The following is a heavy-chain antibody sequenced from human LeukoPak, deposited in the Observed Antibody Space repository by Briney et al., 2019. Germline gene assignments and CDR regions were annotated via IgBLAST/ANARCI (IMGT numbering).Heavy chain of an antibody. CDR3: ARWFGELAGRSHYYYYMDG. J-gene: IGHJ6*03. D-gene: IGHD3-10*01. CDR2: ISSSGNTI. Sequence: GRSLRLACAASGFTFSDYYMSWIRQAPGKGLEWVSYISSSGNTIYYAEHVKGRLTIARDNAKNSLYLQMNSLRAEDTAVDYCARWFGELAGRSHYYYYMDGWGKGTKVNVP. V-gene: IGHV3-11*01. CDR1: GFTFSDYY.